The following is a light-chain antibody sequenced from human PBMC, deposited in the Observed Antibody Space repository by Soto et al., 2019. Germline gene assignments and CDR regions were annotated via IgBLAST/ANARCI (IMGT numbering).Light chain of an antibody. J-gene: IGLJ2*01. V-gene: IGLV1-40*01. Sequence: QSVLTQPPSVSGAPGQRVTISCTGNRSNIGAGYDVHWYQQLPGTAPKVLIYTNNQRPSGVPDRFSASKSGTSASLAISGLRSEDEADYYCAAWHDSLSGVIFGGGTKVTVL. CDR2: TNN. CDR3: AAWHDSLSGVI. CDR1: RSNIGAGYD.